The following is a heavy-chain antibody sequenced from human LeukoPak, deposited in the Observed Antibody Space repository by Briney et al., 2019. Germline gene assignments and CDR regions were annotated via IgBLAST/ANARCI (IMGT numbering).Heavy chain of an antibody. V-gene: IGHV1-2*02. CDR3: ASEAFCAGGSCNVQRVAS. CDR1: GYTFTAYY. CDR2: IDTNTGAT. Sequence: ASVKVSCRASGYTFTAYYIHWVRQAPGQGLEWMGWIDTNTGATKYAQKFQGRVTITRDTSTGTAYMELSSLISGDTALYYCASEAFCAGGSCNVQRVASWGPGTLVTVSS. D-gene: IGHD2-8*02. J-gene: IGHJ4*02.